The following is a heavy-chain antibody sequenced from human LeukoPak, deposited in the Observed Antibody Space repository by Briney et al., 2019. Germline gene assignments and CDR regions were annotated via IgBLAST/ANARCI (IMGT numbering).Heavy chain of an antibody. CDR1: GFTVSSYY. V-gene: IGHV3-53*01. J-gene: IGHJ5*02. CDR3: GKFVGP. CDR2: IYNGGNT. D-gene: IGHD3-16*02. Sequence: GGSLRLSCAASGFTVSSYYMNWVRQAPGKELEWVSVIYNGGNTYYAKAKKDRFTNSKDSSKNTMYLQMNGLRVEDTAMYYFGKFVGPWGQGPMVTVSS.